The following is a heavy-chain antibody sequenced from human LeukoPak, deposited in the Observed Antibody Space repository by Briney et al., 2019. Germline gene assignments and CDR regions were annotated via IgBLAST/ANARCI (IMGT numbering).Heavy chain of an antibody. CDR2: INPKTGVT. D-gene: IGHD1-26*01. J-gene: IGHJ4*02. Sequence: ASVKVSCKASGYTFTDYYLHWVRQAPGHGPEWMGWINPKTGVTKYAQNFQGRATMTRDTSISTAYMEVSRLRSDDTAVFYCARDLAMYSPDLDYWGQGTLVTVSS. CDR3: ARDLAMYSPDLDY. V-gene: IGHV1-2*02. CDR1: GYTFTDYY.